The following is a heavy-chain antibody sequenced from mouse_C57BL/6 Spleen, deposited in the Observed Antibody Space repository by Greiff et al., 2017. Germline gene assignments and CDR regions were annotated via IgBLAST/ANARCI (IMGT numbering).Heavy chain of an antibody. Sequence: EVQLQQSGTVLARPGASVKMSCKTSGYTFTSYWMHWVKQRPGQGLEWIGAIYPGNSDTSYNQKFKGKAKLTAVTSASTAYMELSRLTNEDSAVYYGTGSGWDGGCAYWGQGTLVTVSA. J-gene: IGHJ3*01. CDR3: TGSGWDGGCAY. D-gene: IGHD3-1*01. CDR2: IYPGNSDT. V-gene: IGHV1-5*01. CDR1: GYTFTSYW.